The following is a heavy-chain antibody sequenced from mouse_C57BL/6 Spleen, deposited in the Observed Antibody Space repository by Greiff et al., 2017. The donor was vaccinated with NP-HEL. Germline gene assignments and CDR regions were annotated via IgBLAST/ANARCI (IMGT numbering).Heavy chain of an antibody. CDR3: ARWDDGSSSWFAY. V-gene: IGHV1-15*01. D-gene: IGHD1-1*01. CDR1: GYTFTDYE. CDR2: IDPETGGT. J-gene: IGHJ3*01. Sequence: QVHVKQSGAELVRPGASVTLSCKASGYTFTDYEMHWVKQTPVHGLEWIGAIDPETGGTAYNQKFKGKAILTADKSSSTAYMELRSLTSEDSAVYYCARWDDGSSSWFAYWGQGTLVTVSA.